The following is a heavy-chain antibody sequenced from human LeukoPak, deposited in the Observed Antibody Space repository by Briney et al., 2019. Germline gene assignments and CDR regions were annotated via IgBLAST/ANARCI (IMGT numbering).Heavy chain of an antibody. D-gene: IGHD4-17*01. CDR3: ARAPDYGDSTPLV. Sequence: PGGSLRLSCAASGLTFSSYAMSWVRQAPGKGLEWVSAISGSGGSTYYADSVKGRFTISRDNAKNSLYLQMNSLRAEDTAVYYCARAPDYGDSTPLVWGQGTLVTVSS. J-gene: IGHJ4*02. V-gene: IGHV3-23*01. CDR2: ISGSGGST. CDR1: GLTFSSYA.